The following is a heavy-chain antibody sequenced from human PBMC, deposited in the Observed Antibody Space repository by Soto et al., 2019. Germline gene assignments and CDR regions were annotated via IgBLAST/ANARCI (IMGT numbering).Heavy chain of an antibody. J-gene: IGHJ6*02. CDR3: GTMPAPYYYNGADV. CDR1: GGSISSSSYY. Sequence: SETLSLTCTVSGGSISSSSYYWGWIRQPPGKGLEWIGSIYYSGSTYYNPSLKSRVTISVDTSKNQFSLKLSSVTAADTAVYYCGTMPAPYYYNGADVWGQGTTVTVSS. CDR2: IYYSGST. V-gene: IGHV4-39*01. D-gene: IGHD2-2*01.